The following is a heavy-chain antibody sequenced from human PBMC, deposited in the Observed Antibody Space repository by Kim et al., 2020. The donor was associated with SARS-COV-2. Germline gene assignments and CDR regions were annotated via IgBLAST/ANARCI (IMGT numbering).Heavy chain of an antibody. CDR1: GYTFTSYA. CDR3: ARDREVEYSSSYGDY. V-gene: IGHV1-3*01. CDR2: INAGNGNT. Sequence: ASVKVSCKASGYTFTSYAMHWVRQAPGQRLEWMGWINAGNGNTKYSQKFQGRVTITRDTSASTAYMELSSLRSEDTAVYYCARDREVEYSSSYGDYWGQGTLVTVSS. J-gene: IGHJ4*02. D-gene: IGHD6-6*01.